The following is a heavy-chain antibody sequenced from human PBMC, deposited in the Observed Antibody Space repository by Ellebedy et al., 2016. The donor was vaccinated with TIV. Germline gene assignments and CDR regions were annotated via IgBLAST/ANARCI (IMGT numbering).Heavy chain of an antibody. CDR1: GFTFSSYG. CDR2: ISYDGSNK. CDR3: ARVLWFGELSPADLDY. J-gene: IGHJ4*02. Sequence: GESLKISCAASGFTFSSYGMPWVRQAPGKGLEWVAVISYDGSNKYYADSVKGRFTISRDNSKNTLYLQMNSLRAEDTAVYYCARVLWFGELSPADLDYWGQGTLVTVSS. D-gene: IGHD3-10*01. V-gene: IGHV3-30*03.